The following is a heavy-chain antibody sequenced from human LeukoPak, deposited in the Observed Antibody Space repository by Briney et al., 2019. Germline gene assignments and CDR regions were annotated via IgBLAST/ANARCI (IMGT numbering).Heavy chain of an antibody. CDR1: GFTFSSYS. CDR2: INSDGSST. V-gene: IGHV3-74*01. D-gene: IGHD2-2*01. J-gene: IGHJ4*02. Sequence: GGSLRLSCAASGFTFSSYSMNWVRQAPGKGLVRVSRINSDGSSTSYADSVKGRFTISRDNAKNTLYLQMNSLRAEDTAVYYCAREGYCSSTSCYLGPFDYWGQGTLVTVSS. CDR3: AREGYCSSTSCYLGPFDY.